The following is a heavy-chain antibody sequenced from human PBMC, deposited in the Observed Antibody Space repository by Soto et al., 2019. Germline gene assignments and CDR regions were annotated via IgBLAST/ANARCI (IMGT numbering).Heavy chain of an antibody. Sequence: PSETLSLTCTVSGGSISSSSYYWGWIRQPPGKGLEWIGSIYYSGSTYYNQSLKSRVTISVDTSKNQFSLKLSSVTAADTALYYCAGRRGYDSSAYGMDVWGQGTTVTVSS. J-gene: IGHJ6*02. CDR2: IYYSGST. CDR3: AGRRGYDSSAYGMDV. D-gene: IGHD3-22*01. V-gene: IGHV4-39*01. CDR1: GGSISSSSYY.